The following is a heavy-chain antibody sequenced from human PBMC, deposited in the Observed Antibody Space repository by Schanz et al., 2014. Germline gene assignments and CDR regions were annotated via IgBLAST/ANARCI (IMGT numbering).Heavy chain of an antibody. CDR2: ISGRDGST. CDR3: AKTLFPGGTQTSGN. CDR1: GFTFSSYA. J-gene: IGHJ4*02. D-gene: IGHD2-8*02. V-gene: IGHV3-23*01. Sequence: EVQLLESGGGLVQPGGSLRLSCAASGFTFSSYAMTWVRQAPGMGLEWVSAISGRDGSTYYADSVRGRFTISRDNSKNTLYLQMNSLRAEDTAVYYCAKTLFPGGTQTSGNWGRGTLVTVSS.